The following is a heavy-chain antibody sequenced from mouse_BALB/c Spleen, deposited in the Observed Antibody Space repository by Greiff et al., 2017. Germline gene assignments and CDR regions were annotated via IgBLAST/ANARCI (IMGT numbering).Heavy chain of an antibody. CDR3: TREGLRGYFDV. V-gene: IGHV5-6-4*01. CDR1: GFTFSSYT. CDR2: ISSGGSYT. D-gene: IGHD3-1*01. Sequence: EVMLVESGGGLVKPGGSLKLSCAASGFTFSSYTMSWVRQTPEKRLEWVATISSGGSYTYYPDSVKGRFTISRDNAKNTLYLQMSSLKSEDTAMYYCTREGLRGYFDVWGAGTTVTVSS. J-gene: IGHJ1*01.